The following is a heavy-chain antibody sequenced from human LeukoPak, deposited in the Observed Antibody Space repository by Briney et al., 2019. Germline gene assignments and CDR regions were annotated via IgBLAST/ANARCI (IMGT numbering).Heavy chain of an antibody. CDR2: ISYDGSNK. V-gene: IGHV3-30*19. D-gene: IGHD6-19*01. J-gene: IGHJ4*02. CDR3: AREARTSPIAVAGTFDY. Sequence: GRSLRLSCAASGFTFSSYGMHWVRQAPGKGLEWVAVISYDGSNKYYADSVKGRFTISRDNSKNTLYLQMNSLRAEDTAVYYCAREARTSPIAVAGTFDYWGQGTLVTVSS. CDR1: GFTFSSYG.